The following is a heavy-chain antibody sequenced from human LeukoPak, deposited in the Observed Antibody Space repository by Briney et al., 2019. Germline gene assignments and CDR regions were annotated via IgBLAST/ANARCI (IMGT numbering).Heavy chain of an antibody. CDR3: ARVRETMIVVAELDY. J-gene: IGHJ4*02. D-gene: IGHD3-22*01. Sequence: PGGSLRLSCAASGFTVSSNYMSWVRQAPGKGLEWVSVIYSGGSTYYADSVKGRFTISRDNSKNTLYLQMNSLRSDDTAVYYCARVRETMIVVAELDYWGQGTLVTVSS. CDR2: IYSGGST. V-gene: IGHV3-53*05. CDR1: GFTVSSNY.